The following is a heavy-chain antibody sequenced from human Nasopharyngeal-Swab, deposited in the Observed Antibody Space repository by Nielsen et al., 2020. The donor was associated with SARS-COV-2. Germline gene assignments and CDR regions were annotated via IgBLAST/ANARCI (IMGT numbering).Heavy chain of an antibody. CDR1: GYTFTSYA. J-gene: IGHJ6*02. V-gene: IGHV7-4-1*02. D-gene: IGHD3-10*01. CDR3: SREERGVTLEGGYYYYGMGV. Sequence: ASVKVSCKASGYTFTSYAMNWVRQAPGQGLEWMGWINTNTGNPTYAQGFTGRFVFSLDTSVSTAYLQISSLKAEDTAVYYCSREERGVTLEGGYYYYGMGVWGQGTTVTVSS. CDR2: INTNTGNP.